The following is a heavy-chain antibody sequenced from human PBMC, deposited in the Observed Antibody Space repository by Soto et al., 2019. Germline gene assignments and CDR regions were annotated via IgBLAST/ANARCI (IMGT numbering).Heavy chain of an antibody. Sequence: QVQLQESGPGLVKPSQTLSLTCTVSGGSISSGGYYWSWIRQHPGKGLEWIGYIYYSGSTYYNPSLKSRVTISVDTAKNQFSLKLSSVTAADTAVYYCARELRFGEDYYGMDVWGQGTTVTVSS. J-gene: IGHJ6*02. CDR1: GGSISSGGYY. D-gene: IGHD3-10*01. CDR2: IYYSGST. CDR3: ARELRFGEDYYGMDV. V-gene: IGHV4-31*03.